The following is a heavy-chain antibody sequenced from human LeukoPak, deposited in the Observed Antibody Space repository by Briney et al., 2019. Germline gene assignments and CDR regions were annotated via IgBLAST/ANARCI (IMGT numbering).Heavy chain of an antibody. CDR1: GGSISSYY. J-gene: IGHJ6*03. CDR2: IYYSGST. CDR3: ASSKYYYYYYMDV. V-gene: IGHV4-59*01. Sequence: SETLSLTCTASGGSISSYYWSWIRQPPGKGLEWIGYIYYSGSTNYNPSLKSRVTISVDTSKNQFSLKLSSVTAADTAVYYCASSKYYYYYYMDVWGKGTTVTISS. D-gene: IGHD2-2*01.